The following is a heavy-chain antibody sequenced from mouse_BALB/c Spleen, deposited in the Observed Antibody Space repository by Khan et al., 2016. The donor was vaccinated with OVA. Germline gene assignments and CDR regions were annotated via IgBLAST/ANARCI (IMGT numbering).Heavy chain of an antibody. Sequence: EVKLEESGPGLVKPSQSLSLTCTVTGYSITSDYAWNWIRQFPGNKLEWMGYISSSGSTNYNPAPKSRISITRDTSKNQFFLQLNSVTTEDTATYYCARDGSRYNYAMDYWGQGTSVTVSS. CDR1: GYSITSDYA. J-gene: IGHJ4*01. CDR2: ISSSGST. V-gene: IGHV3-2*02. D-gene: IGHD2-3*01. CDR3: ARDGSRYNYAMDY.